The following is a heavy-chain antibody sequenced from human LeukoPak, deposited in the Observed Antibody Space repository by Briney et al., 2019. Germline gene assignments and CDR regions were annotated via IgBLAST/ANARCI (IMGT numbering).Heavy chain of an antibody. CDR2: INSDGSST. D-gene: IGHD3-22*01. Sequence: PGGSLRPSCAASGFTFSSYWVHWVRQAPGKGLVWVSRINSDGSSTTYADSVKGRFTMTRDNAKNTLYLQINSLRAEDTAVYYCAAYDSRGYSFDYCGQGSLVTVSS. V-gene: IGHV3-74*01. CDR1: GFTFSSYW. CDR3: AAYDSRGYSFDY. J-gene: IGHJ4*02.